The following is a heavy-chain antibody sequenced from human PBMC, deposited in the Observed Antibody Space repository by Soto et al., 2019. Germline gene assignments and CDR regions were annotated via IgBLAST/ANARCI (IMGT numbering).Heavy chain of an antibody. J-gene: IGHJ6*02. CDR1: GYTLTELS. CDR2: FDPEDGET. CDR3: ATDLGGGGIVVPAAISYYYYGMDA. Sequence: GASVKVSCKVSGYTLTELSMHWVRQAPGKGLEWMGGFDPEDGETIYAQKFQGRVTMTEDTSTDTAYMELSSLRSEDTAVYYCATDLGGGGIVVPAAISYYYYGMDAWGQGTTVTVSS. D-gene: IGHD2-2*01. V-gene: IGHV1-24*01.